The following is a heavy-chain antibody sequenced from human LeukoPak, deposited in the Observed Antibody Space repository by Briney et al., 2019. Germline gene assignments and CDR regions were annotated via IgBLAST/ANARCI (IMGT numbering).Heavy chain of an antibody. Sequence: SGGSLSLSCAASGFTFSHFWMSWVRQAPGKGLEWVAYIKKTGSETYYVDSVKVRLTINRANTRNSLFRKMYSLRADDTAVSFCAREDGYCSDGNCYSYLDSWGQGTLVTVSS. CDR3: AREDGYCSDGNCYSYLDS. V-gene: IGHV3-7*01. J-gene: IGHJ4*02. D-gene: IGHD2-15*01. CDR1: GFTFSHFW. CDR2: IKKTGSET.